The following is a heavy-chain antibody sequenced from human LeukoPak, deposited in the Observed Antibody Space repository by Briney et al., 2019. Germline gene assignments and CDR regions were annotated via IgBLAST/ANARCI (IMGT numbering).Heavy chain of an antibody. CDR2: ISGSSSYI. CDR3: ARSQAGQLHD. D-gene: IGHD2-2*01. Sequence: PGGSLRLSCAASGFTFSTYTMNSVRQAPGEGLEWVSSISGSSSYIYYADSLKGRFTISRDNAKNSLYLEMNSLRAADTAVYYCARSQAGQLHDWGQGTLVTVSS. CDR1: GFTFSTYT. V-gene: IGHV3-21*01. J-gene: IGHJ4*02.